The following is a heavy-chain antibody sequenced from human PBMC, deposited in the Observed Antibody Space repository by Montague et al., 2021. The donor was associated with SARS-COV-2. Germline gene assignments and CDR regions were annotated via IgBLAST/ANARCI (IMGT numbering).Heavy chain of an antibody. D-gene: IGHD3-10*01. J-gene: IGHJ5*02. CDR2: IDPSDSYT. CDR3: ARHSARGVITNWFDP. Sequence: QSVAEVKKPGESLRISCKGSGYSFTSYWISWVRQMPGKGLEWMGRIDPSDSYTNYSPSFQGHVTVSADKSISTAYLQWSSLKASDTTMYYCARHSARGVITNWFDPWGQGTLVTVSS. V-gene: IGHV5-10-1*01. CDR1: GYSFTSYW.